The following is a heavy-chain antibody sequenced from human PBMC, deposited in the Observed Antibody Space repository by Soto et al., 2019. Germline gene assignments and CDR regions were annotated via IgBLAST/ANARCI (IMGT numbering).Heavy chain of an antibody. Sequence: KPSETLSLTCTVSGGSISSGGYYWSWIRQHPGKGLEWIGYIYYSGSTYYNPSLKSRVTISVDTSKNQFSLKLSSVTAADTAVYYCARVQPQIGDFDYWGQGTLVTVSS. CDR1: GGSISSGGYY. CDR3: ARVQPQIGDFDY. J-gene: IGHJ4*02. V-gene: IGHV4-31*03. CDR2: IYYSGST.